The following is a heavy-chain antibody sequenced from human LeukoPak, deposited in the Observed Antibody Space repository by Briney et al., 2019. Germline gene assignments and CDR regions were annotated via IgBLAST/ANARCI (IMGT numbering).Heavy chain of an antibody. D-gene: IGHD3-22*01. V-gene: IGHV5-10-1*01. CDR1: GYSFTSYW. CDR3: ARHLYYYDSSGYYALGDY. CDR2: IDPSDSYT. J-gene: IGHJ4*02. Sequence: GESLKISCKGSGYSFTSYWISWVRQMPGKGLEWMGRIDPSDSYTNYSPSFQGHVTISADKSISTAYLQWSSLKASDTAMYYRARHLYYYDSSGYYALGDYWGQGTLVTVSS.